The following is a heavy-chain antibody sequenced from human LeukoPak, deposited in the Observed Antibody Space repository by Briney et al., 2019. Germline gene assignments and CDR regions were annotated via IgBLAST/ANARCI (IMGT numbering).Heavy chain of an antibody. J-gene: IGHJ3*02. V-gene: IGHV4-59*08. CDR2: IYYSGST. CDR1: GGSISSYY. CDR3: ARHAPRGCFDI. Sequence: SETLSLTCTVSGGSISSYYWSWIRQPPGKGLEWIGYIYYSGSTNYNPSLKSRVTISVDTSKNQFSLKLSSVTAADTAVYYCARHAPRGCFDIWGQGTMVTVFS. D-gene: IGHD3-10*01.